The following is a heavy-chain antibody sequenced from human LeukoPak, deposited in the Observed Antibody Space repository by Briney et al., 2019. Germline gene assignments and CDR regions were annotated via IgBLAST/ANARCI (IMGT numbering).Heavy chain of an antibody. CDR3: ARGMLGDYYYYGMDV. D-gene: IGHD3-10*02. CDR1: GFTFSDYY. CDR2: IKQDGSEK. J-gene: IGHJ6*02. V-gene: IGHV3-7*01. Sequence: PGGSLRLSCAASGFTFSDYYMSWIRQAPGKGLEWVANIKQDGSEKYYVDSVKGRFTISRDNAKNSLYLQMNSLRAEDTAVYYCARGMLGDYYYYGMDVWGQGTTVTVSS.